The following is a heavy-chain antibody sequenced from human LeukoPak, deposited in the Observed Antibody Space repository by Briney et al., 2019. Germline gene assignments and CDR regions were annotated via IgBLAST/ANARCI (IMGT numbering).Heavy chain of an antibody. CDR1: GVSISSGHY. J-gene: IGHJ4*02. Sequence: PSETLSLTCTVSGVSISSGHYWGWIRQPPGKGLEWIGSMYHSGSTYYNPSLKSRVAISVDTSKNHFSLKLSSVTATDTAVYYCARAYPFDYWGQGTLVTVSS. CDR2: MYHSGST. CDR3: ARAYPFDY. V-gene: IGHV4-38-2*02.